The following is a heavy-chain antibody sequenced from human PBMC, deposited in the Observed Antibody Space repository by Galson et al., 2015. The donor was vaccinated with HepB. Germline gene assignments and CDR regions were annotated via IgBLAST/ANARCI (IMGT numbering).Heavy chain of an antibody. CDR3: ARTSHITMVRGVDYGMDV. V-gene: IGHV1-69*13. Sequence: SVKVSCKASGGTFSSYAISWVRQAPGQGLEWMGGIIPIFGTANYAQKFQGRVTITADESTSTAYMELSSLRSEDTAVYYCARTSHITMVRGVDYGMDVWGQGTTVTVSS. CDR1: GGTFSSYA. CDR2: IIPIFGTA. D-gene: IGHD3-10*01. J-gene: IGHJ6*02.